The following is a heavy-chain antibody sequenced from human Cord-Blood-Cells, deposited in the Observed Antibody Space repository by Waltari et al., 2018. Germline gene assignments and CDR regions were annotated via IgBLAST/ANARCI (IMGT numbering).Heavy chain of an antibody. CDR1: GFTFSSYS. Sequence: EVQLVESGGGLVKPGGSLRLSCAASGFTFSSYSMNWVRQAPGKGLEWVSSISSSSSYIYYVDSVKGRFTISRDNAKNSLYLQMNSLRAEDTAVYYCARPRQTGGFDLWGRGTLVTVSS. D-gene: IGHD2-8*02. J-gene: IGHJ2*01. CDR3: ARPRQTGGFDL. CDR2: ISSSSSYI. V-gene: IGHV3-21*01.